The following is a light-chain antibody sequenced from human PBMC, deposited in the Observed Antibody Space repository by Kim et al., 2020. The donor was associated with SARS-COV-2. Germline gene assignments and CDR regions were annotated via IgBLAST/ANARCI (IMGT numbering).Light chain of an antibody. CDR1: QSFSSSY. Sequence: PGESATRSCRASQSFSSSYLAWYQQKPGQPPRLLIYGASSRATGIPDRFSGSGSGTDFTLTITRLEPEDFAVYYCQKYSSSPALTFGGGTKVDIK. V-gene: IGKV3-20*01. J-gene: IGKJ4*01. CDR3: QKYSSSPALT. CDR2: GAS.